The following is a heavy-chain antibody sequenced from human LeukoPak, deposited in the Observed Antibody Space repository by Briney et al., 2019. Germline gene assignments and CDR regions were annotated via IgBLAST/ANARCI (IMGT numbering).Heavy chain of an antibody. D-gene: IGHD3-22*01. J-gene: IGHJ4*02. CDR1: GGSFSGYY. CDR2: INRSGST. V-gene: IGHV4-34*01. Sequence: SETLSLTCAVYGGSFSGYYWSWIRQPPGKGLEWIGEINRSGSTNYNPSLKSRVTISVDTSKNQFSLKLSSVTAADTAVYYCARRISSGYYNRVDYWGQGTLVTVSS. CDR3: ARRISSGYYNRVDY.